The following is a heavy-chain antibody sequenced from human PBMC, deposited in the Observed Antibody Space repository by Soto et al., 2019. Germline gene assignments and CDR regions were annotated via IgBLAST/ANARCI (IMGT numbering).Heavy chain of an antibody. CDR3: ATLWFGFIYYFAS. J-gene: IGHJ4*02. V-gene: IGHV3-23*01. Sequence: GVLRLSCAASGFTFRTYAMTWVRQAPGQGLEWVSDISESGGSTYYADSVKGRFTISRDNSKNTLYLQMNSLRAEDTAVYYCATLWFGFIYYFASWGQGTLVTVSS. D-gene: IGHD3-10*01. CDR2: ISESGGST. CDR1: GFTFRTYA.